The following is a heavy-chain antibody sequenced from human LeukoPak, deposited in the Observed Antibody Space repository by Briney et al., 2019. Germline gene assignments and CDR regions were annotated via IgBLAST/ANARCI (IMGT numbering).Heavy chain of an antibody. CDR1: GFTFSNYN. CDR3: AKGDSNYVRDNYYMDV. J-gene: IGHJ6*03. CDR2: ISSSSVYI. Sequence: GGSLRLSCAASGFTFSNYNMNWVRQAPGKGLEWVSSISSSSVYIYYADSVKGRFTISRDNSKNTLYLQMNSLRAEDTAVYYCAKGDSNYVRDNYYMDVWGKGTTVTVSS. D-gene: IGHD4-11*01. V-gene: IGHV3-21*04.